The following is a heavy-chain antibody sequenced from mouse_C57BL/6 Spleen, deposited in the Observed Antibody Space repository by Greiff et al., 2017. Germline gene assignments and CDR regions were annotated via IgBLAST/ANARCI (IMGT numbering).Heavy chain of an antibody. CDR2: ISSGSSTI. CDR1: GFTFSDYG. D-gene: IGHD2-4*01. J-gene: IGHJ2*01. Sequence: EVKVVESGGGLVKPGGSLKLSCAASGFTFSDYGMHWVRQVPEKGLEWVAYISSGSSTIYYADTVKGRFTISRDNAKNTLFLQMTSLRSEDTAMYYCARSPSYYDYFFDYWGQGTTLTVSS. CDR3: ARSPSYYDYFFDY. V-gene: IGHV5-17*01.